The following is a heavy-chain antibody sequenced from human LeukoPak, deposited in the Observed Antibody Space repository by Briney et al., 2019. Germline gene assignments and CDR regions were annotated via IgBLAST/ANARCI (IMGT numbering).Heavy chain of an antibody. D-gene: IGHD6-13*01. CDR3: AKARGGIAAAGIADY. V-gene: IGHV3-23*01. CDR2: ISGSGGST. Sequence: PSETLSLTCSVSGGFNTHYYWSWVRQAPGKGLEWVSAISGSGGSTYYADSVKGRFTISRDNSKNTLYLQMNSLRAEDTAVYYCAKARGGIAAAGIADYWGQGTLVTVSS. CDR1: GGFNTHYY. J-gene: IGHJ4*02.